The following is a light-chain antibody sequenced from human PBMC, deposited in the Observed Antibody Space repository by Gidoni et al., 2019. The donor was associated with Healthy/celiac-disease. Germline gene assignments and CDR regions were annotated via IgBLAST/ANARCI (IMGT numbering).Light chain of an antibody. Sequence: QSALTQPRSVSGSPGQSVTISCTGTSSDVGVYKYVSWYQQHPGKAPKLMIYDVSKRPSGVPDRFSGSKSGNTASQTISGLQAEDKADYYCCSYAGSYSFVFGTGTKVTVL. CDR3: CSYAGSYSFV. V-gene: IGLV2-11*01. CDR1: SSDVGVYKY. J-gene: IGLJ1*01. CDR2: DVS.